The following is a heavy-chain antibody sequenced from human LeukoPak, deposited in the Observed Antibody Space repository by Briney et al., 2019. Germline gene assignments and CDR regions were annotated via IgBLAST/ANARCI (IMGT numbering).Heavy chain of an antibody. Sequence: GGSLRLSCAASGFTFSSYWMSWVRQAPGKGLEWVANIKQDGSEKYYVDSVKGRFTISRDNAKNSLYLQMNSLRAEDTAVYYCARVDNRGHDAFDIWGQGTMVTVSS. D-gene: IGHD3-9*01. CDR1: GFTFSSYW. J-gene: IGHJ3*02. V-gene: IGHV3-7*03. CDR2: IKQDGSEK. CDR3: ARVDNRGHDAFDI.